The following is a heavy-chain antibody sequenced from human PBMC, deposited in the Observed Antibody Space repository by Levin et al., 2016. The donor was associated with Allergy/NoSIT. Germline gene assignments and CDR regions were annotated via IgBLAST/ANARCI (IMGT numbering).Heavy chain of an antibody. D-gene: IGHD6-19*01. CDR1: GFTFTNYW. V-gene: IGHV3-7*03. CDR3: AKGGWYPDS. Sequence: GESLKISCTASGFTFTNYWMTWVRQAPGKGLEWVAYIKPDGSEGYYVDSVKGRFTISRDNFQNSLYLQMNSLRVEDTGVYLYAKGGWYPDSWGQGTLVTVSS. J-gene: IGHJ5*02. CDR2: IKPDGSEG.